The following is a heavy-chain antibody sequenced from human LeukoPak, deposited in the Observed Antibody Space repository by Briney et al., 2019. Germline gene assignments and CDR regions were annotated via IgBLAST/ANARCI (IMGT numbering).Heavy chain of an antibody. J-gene: IGHJ5*02. V-gene: IGHV4-4*07. CDR1: GGSLSSYY. Sequence: SETLSLTCTVSGGSLSSYYWNWIRQPAGKGLEWIGRIYSSGSTNYNPSLKSRVTMSVDTSKNQFSLKLSSVTAADTAVYYCARDPSSFGGQFDPWGQGTLVAVSS. CDR2: IYSSGST. D-gene: IGHD3-10*01. CDR3: ARDPSSFGGQFDP.